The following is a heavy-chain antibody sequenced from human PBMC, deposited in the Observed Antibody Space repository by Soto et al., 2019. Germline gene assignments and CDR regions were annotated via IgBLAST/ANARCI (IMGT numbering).Heavy chain of an antibody. V-gene: IGHV1-3*01. Sequence: ASVKVSCKASGYTFSNYAVYWVRQAPGQRLEWMGWIGAGSGNRKFSQKFQGRLTITRDTPASTAYMELRSPRSDDTAVYYCVRDLDGSGSYYTDYWGLGTLVTVSS. CDR3: VRDLDGSGSYYTDY. CDR1: GYTFSNYA. D-gene: IGHD3-10*01. J-gene: IGHJ4*02. CDR2: IGAGSGNR.